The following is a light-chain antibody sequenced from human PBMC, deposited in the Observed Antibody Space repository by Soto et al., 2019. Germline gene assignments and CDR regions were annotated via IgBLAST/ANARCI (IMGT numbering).Light chain of an antibody. CDR2: GAS. CDR1: QSVSSN. V-gene: IGKV3-15*01. Sequence: EIVMTQSPATLSVSPGERATLSCRASQSVSSNLAWYQQKPGQAPRLLLYGASTRATGVPARFSGSGSGTEFALTISSLQSEDFAVYYGQQYNNWPRTFGQGTKVEIK. J-gene: IGKJ1*01. CDR3: QQYNNWPRT.